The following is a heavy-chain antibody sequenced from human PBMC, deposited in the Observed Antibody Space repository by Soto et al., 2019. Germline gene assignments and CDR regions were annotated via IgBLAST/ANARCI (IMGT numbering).Heavy chain of an antibody. Sequence: GSLRLSCAASGFTFSSYAMSWVRQAPGKGLEWVSAISGSGGSTYYADSVKGRFTISRDNSKNTLYLQMNSLRAEDTAVYYCAKAAVGSYYDFWSGYYAFDIWGQGTMVTVSS. CDR3: AKAAVGSYYDFWSGYYAFDI. V-gene: IGHV3-23*01. D-gene: IGHD3-3*01. CDR2: ISGSGGST. CDR1: GFTFSSYA. J-gene: IGHJ3*02.